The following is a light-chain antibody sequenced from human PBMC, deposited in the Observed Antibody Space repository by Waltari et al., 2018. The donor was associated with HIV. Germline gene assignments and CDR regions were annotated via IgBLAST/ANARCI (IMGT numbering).Light chain of an antibody. CDR1: SGPVSASHC. CDR3: SLYMGGGIWV. J-gene: IGLJ3*02. Sequence: QTVVTQEPSFSVSTGGTVTLPCGLSSGPVSASHCPVWYHQTPGPAPRTLIYSTNTRSSGVPDRFSGSILGNKAALTITGAQADDESVYYCSLYMGGGIWVFGGGTKLTVL. CDR2: STN. V-gene: IGLV8-61*01.